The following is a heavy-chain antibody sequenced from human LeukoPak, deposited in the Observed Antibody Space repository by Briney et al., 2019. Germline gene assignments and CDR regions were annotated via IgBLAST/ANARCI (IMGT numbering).Heavy chain of an antibody. J-gene: IGHJ4*02. CDR1: GFTFSTYG. V-gene: IGHV3-53*01. CDR3: ARWVPYYDFWSGYYFDY. Sequence: SGGSLRLSCAASGFTFSTYGMNWVRQAPGKGLEWVSVIYSDGSTYYADSVKGRFTISRDNSKNTLYLQMNSLRAEDTAVYYCARWVPYYDFWSGYYFDYWGQGTLVTVSS. D-gene: IGHD3-3*01. CDR2: IYSDGST.